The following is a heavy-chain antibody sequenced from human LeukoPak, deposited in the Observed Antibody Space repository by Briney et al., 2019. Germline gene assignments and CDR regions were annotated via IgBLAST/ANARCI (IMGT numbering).Heavy chain of an antibody. CDR1: GFTFSTSW. D-gene: IGHD4-17*01. Sequence: PGGSLRLSCAASGFTFSTSWMDWVRQAPGKGLEWVANIKQDGSEKYYVDSVKGRFTISRDNAKNSLFLQMNSLRVDYTAVYYCARDLNTGYWGQGTLVTVSS. J-gene: IGHJ4*02. CDR3: ARDLNTGY. V-gene: IGHV3-7*03. CDR2: IKQDGSEK.